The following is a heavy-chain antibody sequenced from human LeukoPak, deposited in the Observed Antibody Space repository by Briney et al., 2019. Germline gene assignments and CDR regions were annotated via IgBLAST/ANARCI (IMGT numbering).Heavy chain of an antibody. Sequence: PSETLSLTCAVYGGSFSGYYWSWIRQPPGKGLEWIGYIYHSGSTYYNPSLKSRVTISVDRSKNQFSLKLSSVTAADTAVYYCARVGYYYDSSGYYNWFDPWGQGTLVTVYS. CDR3: ARVGYYYDSSGYYNWFDP. CDR2: IYHSGST. D-gene: IGHD3-22*01. CDR1: GGSFSGYY. J-gene: IGHJ5*02. V-gene: IGHV4-30-2*01.